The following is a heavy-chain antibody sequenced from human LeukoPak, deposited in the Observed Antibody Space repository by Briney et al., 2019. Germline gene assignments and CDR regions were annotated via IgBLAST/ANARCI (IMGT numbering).Heavy chain of an antibody. D-gene: IGHD1-26*01. Sequence: PGGSLRLSCAASGFTFSNFWMSWVRQAPGKGREWVANIKPDGSEKYYVDSVRGRFTISRDNAKNSLFLQLNGLRADDTAVYYCARGPGGADVTYYFDSWGLGTLVTVSS. J-gene: IGHJ4*02. CDR3: ARGPGGADVTYYFDS. CDR2: IKPDGSEK. CDR1: GFTFSNFW. V-gene: IGHV3-7*01.